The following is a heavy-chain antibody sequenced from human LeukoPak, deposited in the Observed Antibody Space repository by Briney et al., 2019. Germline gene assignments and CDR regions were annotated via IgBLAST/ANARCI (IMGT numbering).Heavy chain of an antibody. Sequence: SETLSLTCTVSGGSISSSYYWGWIRQPPGKGLDWIASIYYGGSTYYNPSLKSRVTISVDTSKNQFSLKLSSVTAADTAVYYYARHGNHYYGSGGFDYWGQGNLVIVSS. CDR3: ARHGNHYYGSGGFDY. CDR2: IYYGGST. D-gene: IGHD3-10*01. J-gene: IGHJ4*02. V-gene: IGHV4-39*01. CDR1: GGSISSSYY.